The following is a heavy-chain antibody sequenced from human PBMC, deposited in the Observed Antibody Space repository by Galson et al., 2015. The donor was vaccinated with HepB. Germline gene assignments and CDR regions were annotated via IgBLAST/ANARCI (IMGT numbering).Heavy chain of an antibody. Sequence: SLRLSCAASGFTFSNAWMSWVRQAPGKGLEWVGRIKSKSNGGTSDYAVPVKGRFTISRDDLKLTLNMPMNSLETEDTAEYDCTTFPSYPTIWTGYYLSYSFHYSSQATLVTVSS. D-gene: IGHD3/OR15-3a*01. CDR3: TTFPSYPTIWTGYYLSYSFHY. V-gene: IGHV3-15*01. J-gene: IGHJ4*02. CDR2: IKSKSNGGTS. CDR1: GFTFSNAW.